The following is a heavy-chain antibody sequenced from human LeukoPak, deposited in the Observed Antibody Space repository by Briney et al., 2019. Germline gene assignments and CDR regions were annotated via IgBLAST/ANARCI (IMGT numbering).Heavy chain of an antibody. CDR2: IMFDGANK. J-gene: IGHJ5*02. Sequence: AGGSLRLSCAASGFTFSSYAMHWVRQAPGKGLEWVAVIMFDGANKYYADSVKGRFTISRDTSENTLYLQMNSLRAEDTAVYYCAKDSSGTLFWFYPWGQGTLVTVSS. V-gene: IGHV3-33*06. CDR1: GFTFSSYA. D-gene: IGHD6-13*01. CDR3: AKDSSGTLFWFYP.